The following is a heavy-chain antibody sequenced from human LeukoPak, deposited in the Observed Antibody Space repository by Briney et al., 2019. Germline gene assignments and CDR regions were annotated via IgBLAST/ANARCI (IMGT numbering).Heavy chain of an antibody. CDR3: ARQINDVVVPAAIDAFDI. V-gene: IGHV4-4*09. D-gene: IGHD2-2*01. CDR1: GGSISSYY. CDR2: IYTSGST. Sequence: SETLSLTCTVSGGSISSYYWSWIRQPPGKGLEWIGYIYTSGSTNYNPSLKSRVTISVDTSKNQFSLELSSVTAADTAVYYCARQINDVVVPAAIDAFDIWGQGTMVTVSS. J-gene: IGHJ3*02.